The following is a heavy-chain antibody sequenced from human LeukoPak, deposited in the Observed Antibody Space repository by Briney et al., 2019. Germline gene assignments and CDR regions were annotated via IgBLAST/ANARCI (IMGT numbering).Heavy chain of an antibody. CDR2: ISGSGGST. J-gene: IGHJ4*02. CDR3: ARDSSLYCSGNTCYWAFDY. V-gene: IGHV3-23*01. D-gene: IGHD2-2*01. Sequence: GGSLRLSCAASGFTFSSYAMSWVRQAPGKGLEWVSAISGSGGSTYYADSVKGRFTISRDNAKNSLYLQMNSLRAEDTGVYYCARDSSLYCSGNTCYWAFDYWGQGTLVTVSS. CDR1: GFTFSSYA.